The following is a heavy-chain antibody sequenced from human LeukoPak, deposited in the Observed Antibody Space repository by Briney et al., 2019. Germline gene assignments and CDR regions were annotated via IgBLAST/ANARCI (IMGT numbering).Heavy chain of an antibody. J-gene: IGHJ4*02. CDR2: INHSGST. D-gene: IGHD3-10*01. CDR1: GGSISSYY. CDR3: ARVIYYYGSGSYRLFDY. Sequence: SETLSLTCTVSGGSISSYYWSWIRQPPGKGLEWIGEINHSGSTNYNPSLKSRVTISVDTSKNQFSLKLSSVTAADTAVYYCARVIYYYGSGSYRLFDYWGQGTLVTVSS. V-gene: IGHV4-34*01.